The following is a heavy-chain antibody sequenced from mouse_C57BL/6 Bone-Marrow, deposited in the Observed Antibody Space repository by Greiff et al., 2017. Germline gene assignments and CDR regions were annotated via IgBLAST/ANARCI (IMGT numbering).Heavy chain of an antibody. Sequence: VQLQQSGPELVKPGASVKLSCKASGYTFTSYDINWGKQRPGQGLEWIGWIYRRDGSTKYNEKFKGKATLTVDTSSSTAYMELHSLTSEDSAVYFCAKWLYFAYWGQGTLVTVSA. CDR3: AKWLYFAY. D-gene: IGHD2-2*01. V-gene: IGHV1-85*01. J-gene: IGHJ3*01. CDR1: GYTFTSYD. CDR2: IYRRDGST.